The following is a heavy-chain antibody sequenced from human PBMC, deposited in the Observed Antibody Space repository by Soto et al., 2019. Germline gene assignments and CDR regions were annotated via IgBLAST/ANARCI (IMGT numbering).Heavy chain of an antibody. J-gene: IGHJ4*02. V-gene: IGHV3-23*01. CDR1: GFTFSSYA. CDR2: ISGSGGST. Sequence: EVQLLESGGGLVQPGGSLRLSCAASGFTFSSYAMSWVRQAPGKGLEWVSAISGSGGSTYYADSVKGRFTISRDNSKNTLYLQMNSLRAEDTAVYYCAKAERVATITGGGLWGYWGQGTLVAVAS. CDR3: AKAERVATITGGGLWGY. D-gene: IGHD5-12*01.